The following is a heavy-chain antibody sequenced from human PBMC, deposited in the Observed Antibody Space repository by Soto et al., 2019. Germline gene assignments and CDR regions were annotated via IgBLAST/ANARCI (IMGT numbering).Heavy chain of an antibody. D-gene: IGHD6-13*01. CDR1: GFTFSNYD. CDR3: ARVYSSSWFQFDY. Sequence: QVQLVESGGGVVQPGRSLRLSCAASGFTFSNYDMHWVRQAPGKGLEWVAVIWYDGSKKYYADSVKGRFTISRDNSKNTRAQQMNSLRAEATGVYYCARVYSSSWFQFDYWGQGTLVTVSS. J-gene: IGHJ4*02. CDR2: IWYDGSKK. V-gene: IGHV3-33*01.